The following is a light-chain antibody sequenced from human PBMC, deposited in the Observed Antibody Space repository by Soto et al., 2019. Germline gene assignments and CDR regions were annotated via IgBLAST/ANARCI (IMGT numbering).Light chain of an antibody. CDR1: QSVSSK. CDR3: QKYNNWPGT. J-gene: IGKJ1*01. Sequence: EIVLTQSPGTLSVSPGERATLSCRASQSVSSKLAWYQQKPGQAPRLLFYGASTGATGIPARFSGSGSETEFTLHISSLQLKDLVVYYCQKYNNWPGTFGKGTMVEIK. V-gene: IGKV3-15*01. CDR2: GAS.